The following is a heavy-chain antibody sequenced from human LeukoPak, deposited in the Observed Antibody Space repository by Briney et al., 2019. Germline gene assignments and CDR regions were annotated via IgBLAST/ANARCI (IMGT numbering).Heavy chain of an antibody. CDR2: IYIDEKDAKT. J-gene: IGHJ4*02. Sequence: GGSLRLSCAASGFIVSSNYMSCVRQAPGKGLEWVSVIYIDEKDAKTYYAAPVQGRFTISRDNSKNTLYLQMDSLRAEDTAVYYCAKAPPGSSGGYFDYWGQGALVTVSS. CDR1: GFIVSSNY. D-gene: IGHD2-8*02. CDR3: AKAPPGSSGGYFDY. V-gene: IGHV3-53*01.